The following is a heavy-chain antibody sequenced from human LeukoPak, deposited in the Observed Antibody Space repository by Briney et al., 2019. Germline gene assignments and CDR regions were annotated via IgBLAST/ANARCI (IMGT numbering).Heavy chain of an antibody. CDR2: INHSGST. D-gene: IGHD2-21*02. V-gene: IGHV4-34*01. Sequence: NPSETLSLTCAVYGGSFSPYYWSGIRQPRGKGGEGIGEINHSGSTNYNPSLKSRVTISVDTSMNQSSLRLSSVTAADTAVYSCARGWFYCGGDCYVDYWGQGTLVTVSS. CDR3: ARGWFYCGGDCYVDY. CDR1: GGSFSPYY. J-gene: IGHJ4*02.